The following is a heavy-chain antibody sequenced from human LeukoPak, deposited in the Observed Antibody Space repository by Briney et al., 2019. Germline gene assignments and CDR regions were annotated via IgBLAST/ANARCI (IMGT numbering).Heavy chain of an antibody. CDR3: ARSSGFMYYDFWRFDY. J-gene: IGHJ4*02. CDR2: IIPIFGTA. V-gene: IGHV1-69*13. D-gene: IGHD3-3*01. CDR1: GGTFSSYA. Sequence: GASVKVSCKASGGTFSSYAISWVRQAPRQGLEWMGGIIPIFGTANYAQKFQGRVTITADESTSTAYMELSSLRSEDTAVYYCARSSGFMYYDFWRFDYWGQGTLVTVSS.